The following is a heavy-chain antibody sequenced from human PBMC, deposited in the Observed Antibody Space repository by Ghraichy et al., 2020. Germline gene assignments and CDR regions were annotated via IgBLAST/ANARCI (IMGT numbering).Heavy chain of an antibody. D-gene: IGHD3-3*01. Sequence: GGSLRLSCAASGFTFSSYAMSWVRQAPGKGLEWVSAISGSGGSTYYADSVKGRFTISRDNSKNTLYLQMNSLRAEDTAVYYCAKLCAGNTYYDFWSDGWFDHWGQGILVTVAS. CDR1: GFTFSSYA. CDR2: ISGSGGST. CDR3: AKLCAGNTYYDFWSDGWFDH. J-gene: IGHJ5*02. V-gene: IGHV3-23*01.